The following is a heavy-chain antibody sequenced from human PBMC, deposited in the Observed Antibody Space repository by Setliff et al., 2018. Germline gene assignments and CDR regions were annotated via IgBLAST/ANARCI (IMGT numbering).Heavy chain of an antibody. Sequence: GASVKVSCKASGYTFSHSGITWVRQAPGQGLEWMGWISAYSGNTYYAQKFQGRVTMTTDTSTATAYLELRSLRSDDTAVYYCSRLVRYCTRTSCQRASGEDYWGQGTLVTVSS. V-gene: IGHV1-18*01. CDR1: GYTFSHSG. CDR3: SRLVRYCTRTSCQRASGEDY. J-gene: IGHJ4*02. D-gene: IGHD2-2*01. CDR2: ISAYSGNT.